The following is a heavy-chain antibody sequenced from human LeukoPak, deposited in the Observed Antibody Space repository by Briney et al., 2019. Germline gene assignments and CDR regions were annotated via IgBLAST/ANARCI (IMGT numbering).Heavy chain of an antibody. V-gene: IGHV3-43*02. CDR3: AKVYRYYDSSCQH. Sequence: PGGSPRLSCAASGFTFDDYAMHWVRQAPGKGLEWVSLISGDGRSTYFADSVKGRFTISRDNSKNSLYLQMNSLRTEDTALYYCAKVYRYYDSSCQHWGQGTLVTVSS. J-gene: IGHJ1*01. D-gene: IGHD3-22*01. CDR2: ISGDGRST. CDR1: GFTFDDYA.